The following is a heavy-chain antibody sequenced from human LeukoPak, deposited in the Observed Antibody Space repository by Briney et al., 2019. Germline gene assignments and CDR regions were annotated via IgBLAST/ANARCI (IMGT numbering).Heavy chain of an antibody. CDR3: VRVAADAFDI. D-gene: IGHD2-15*01. CDR2: ISSSGSTI. J-gene: IGHJ3*02. V-gene: IGHV3-48*03. Sequence: GGSLRLSCAASGFTFSSYEMNWVRQAPGKGLEWVSYISSSGSTIYYADSVKGRFTISRDNAKNSLYLQMNSLRAEDTAVYYCVRVAADAFDIWGHGTMVTVSS. CDR1: GFTFSSYE.